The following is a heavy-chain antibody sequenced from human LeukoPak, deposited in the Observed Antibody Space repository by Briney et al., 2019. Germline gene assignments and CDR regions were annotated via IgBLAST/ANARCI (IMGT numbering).Heavy chain of an antibody. CDR2: ISGSGGSA. CDR1: GFTFSSYA. CDR3: AEDPDSSGYYVVLNAFDI. Sequence: GGSLRLSCAASGFTFSSYAMSWVRQAPGKGLEWVSAISGSGGSAYYADSVKGRFTISRDNSKNTLYLQMNSLRAEDTAVYYCAEDPDSSGYYVVLNAFDIWGQGTMVTVSS. V-gene: IGHV3-23*01. D-gene: IGHD3-22*01. J-gene: IGHJ3*02.